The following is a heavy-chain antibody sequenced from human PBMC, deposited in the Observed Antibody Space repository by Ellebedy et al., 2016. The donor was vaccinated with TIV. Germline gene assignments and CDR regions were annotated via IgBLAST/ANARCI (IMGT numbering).Heavy chain of an antibody. J-gene: IGHJ4*02. CDR3: ARGAQTLIPDY. CDR1: GFTFGTYG. V-gene: IGHV3-33*01. CDR2: IWSDGSNK. Sequence: GESLKISCAASGFTFGTYGMHWVRQVPGKGLEWVAVIWSDGSNKYYADSVKGRFTISRDNSEKTLYLHMNSLRVEDTAVYYCARGAQTLIPDYWGQGTLVIVSS.